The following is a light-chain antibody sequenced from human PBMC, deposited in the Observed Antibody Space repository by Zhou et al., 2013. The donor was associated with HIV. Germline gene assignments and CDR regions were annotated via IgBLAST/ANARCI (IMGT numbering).Light chain of an antibody. CDR2: STS. Sequence: AIRLTQSPPSISASTGDRVSINCRASHSISNYLAWYQQRPGEAPKVVIYSTSTLQSGVPSRFTGTGSGTNFTLTISCLQTEDFATYYCQQFNSYPSTFGGGTKVEIK. J-gene: IGKJ4*01. CDR3: QQFNSYPST. CDR1: HSISNY. V-gene: IGKV1-8*01.